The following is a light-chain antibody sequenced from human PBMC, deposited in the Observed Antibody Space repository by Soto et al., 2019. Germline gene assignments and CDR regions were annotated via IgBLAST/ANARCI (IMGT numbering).Light chain of an antibody. Sequence: SVLTQPPSASGTPGQRVTISCSGGSSNIGRHTVNWYQQLPGTAPKLLIQSSDKRPSGVPDRFSGSTSGTSGSLAIRGLQSEDEADYYCAAWDDSLNGHVFGTGTKLTVL. J-gene: IGLJ1*01. CDR3: AAWDDSLNGHV. V-gene: IGLV1-44*01. CDR1: SSNIGRHT. CDR2: SSD.